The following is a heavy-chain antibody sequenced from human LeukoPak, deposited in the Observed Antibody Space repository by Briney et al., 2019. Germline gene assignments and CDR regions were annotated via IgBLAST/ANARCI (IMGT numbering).Heavy chain of an antibody. V-gene: IGHV4-59*12. J-gene: IGHJ4*02. Sequence: PSETLSLTCTVSGGSISSYYWSWIRQPPGKGLEWIGYIYYSGSTNYNPSLKSRVTISVDTSKNQFSLKLSSVTAADTAVYYCARAVVVALGSYFDYWGQGTLVTVSS. CDR1: GGSISSYY. CDR2: IYYSGST. D-gene: IGHD2-15*01. CDR3: ARAVVVALGSYFDY.